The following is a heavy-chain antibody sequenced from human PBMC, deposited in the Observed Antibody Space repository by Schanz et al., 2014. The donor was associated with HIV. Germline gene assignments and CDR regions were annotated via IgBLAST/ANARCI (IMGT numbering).Heavy chain of an antibody. CDR1: RLTFSGYS. V-gene: IGHV3-30-3*01. D-gene: IGHD3-16*01. CDR2: ISNDGSNK. Sequence: VQLVESGGGLVKPGGSLRLACAGSRLTFSGYSMNWVRQAPGKGLEWVTVISNDGSNKYYTDSVKGRFTISRDNSKNTVYLQMNSLRPEDTAVYYCARMEQLIIGYYYGMDVWGQGTTVTVSS. CDR3: ARMEQLIIGYYYGMDV. J-gene: IGHJ6*02.